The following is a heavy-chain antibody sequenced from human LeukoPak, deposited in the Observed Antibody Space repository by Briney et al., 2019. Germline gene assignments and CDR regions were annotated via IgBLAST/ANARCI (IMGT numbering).Heavy chain of an antibody. CDR1: GGSFSGYY. Sequence: PSETLSLTCAVYGGSFSGYYWSWIRQPPGKGLEWIGEINHSGSTNYNPSLKSRVTISVDTSKNQFSLKLSSVTAADTAVYYCARVRGDDKYSSGWYLDYWGQGTLVTVSS. V-gene: IGHV4-34*01. J-gene: IGHJ4*02. CDR2: INHSGST. CDR3: ARVRGDDKYSSGWYLDY. D-gene: IGHD6-19*01.